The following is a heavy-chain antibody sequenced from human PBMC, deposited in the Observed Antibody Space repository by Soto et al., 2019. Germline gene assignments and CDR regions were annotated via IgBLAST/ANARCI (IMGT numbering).Heavy chain of an antibody. CDR3: AKGARSAFFDY. J-gene: IGHJ4*02. V-gene: IGHV3-23*01. Sequence: DVQLLESGGHLVQPGGSLRLSCVASGFSFSTSSMSWVRQAPGEGLEWVSSTSGDGGVTYYVDSVKGRFTISRDNSKNTLYLQMNSLRAEDTAIYYCAKGARSAFFDYWGQGTLVTVSS. D-gene: IGHD5-12*01. CDR2: TSGDGGVT. CDR1: GFSFSTSS.